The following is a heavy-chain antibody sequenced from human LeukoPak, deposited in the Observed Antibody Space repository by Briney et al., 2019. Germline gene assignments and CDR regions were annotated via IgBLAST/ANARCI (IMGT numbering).Heavy chain of an antibody. CDR2: ISSSSSYT. D-gene: IGHD4-17*01. Sequence: PGGSLRLSCAASGFTFSSYSMNWVRQAPGKGLEWVSSISSSSSYTYYADQVKGRFTISRDNAKNSLYLQMNSLRAEDTAVYYCARGGSDYGDYGYNWFDPWGQGTLVTVSS. J-gene: IGHJ5*02. CDR3: ARGGSDYGDYGYNWFDP. CDR1: GFTFSSYS. V-gene: IGHV3-21*01.